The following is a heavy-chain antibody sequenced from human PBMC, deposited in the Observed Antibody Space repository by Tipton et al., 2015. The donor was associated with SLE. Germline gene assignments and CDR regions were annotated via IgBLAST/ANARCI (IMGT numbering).Heavy chain of an antibody. CDR1: GGSFSGYN. V-gene: IGHV4-34*01. Sequence: TLSLTCAVYGGSFSGYNWSWIRQPPGKGLQWIGGIYYSGSTYYNPSLKSRVTISVDTSKNQFSLKLSSVTAADTAVYYCARELQQLVAFDIWGQGTMVTVSS. CDR2: IYYSGST. D-gene: IGHD6-6*01. J-gene: IGHJ3*02. CDR3: ARELQQLVAFDI.